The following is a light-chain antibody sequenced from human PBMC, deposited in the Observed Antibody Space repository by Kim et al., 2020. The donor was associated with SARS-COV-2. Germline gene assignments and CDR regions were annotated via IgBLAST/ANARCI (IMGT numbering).Light chain of an antibody. Sequence: QSALTQPPSASGSPGQSITISCTGTSSDVGAYDYVTWYQQQPGGVPRLLIHNVSRRPTAVPSRFSGSKSGNTASLTVSGLQPEDEADYYFSSYAGNCNGIFGTGTKVTVL. CDR2: NVS. CDR3: SSYAGNCNGI. J-gene: IGLJ1*01. CDR1: SSDVGAYDY. V-gene: IGLV2-8*01.